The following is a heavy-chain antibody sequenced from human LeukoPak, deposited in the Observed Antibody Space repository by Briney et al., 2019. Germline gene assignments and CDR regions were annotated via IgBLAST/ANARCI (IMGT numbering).Heavy chain of an antibody. CDR2: ISSSSSTI. Sequence: GGSLRLSCAASGFTFSSYSMNWVRQAPGKGLEWVSYISSSSSTIYYADSVKGRFTISRDNAKNSLYLQMNSLRDEDTAVYYCARHEKPKSTLGYSYGSEMFDYWGQGTLVTVSS. CDR1: GFTFSSYS. CDR3: ARHEKPKSTLGYSYGSEMFDY. D-gene: IGHD5-18*01. V-gene: IGHV3-48*02. J-gene: IGHJ4*02.